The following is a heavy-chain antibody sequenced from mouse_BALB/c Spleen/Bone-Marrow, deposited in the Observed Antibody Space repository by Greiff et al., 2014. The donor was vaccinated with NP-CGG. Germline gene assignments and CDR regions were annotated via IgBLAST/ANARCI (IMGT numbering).Heavy chain of an antibody. CDR1: GYTFSNYW. V-gene: IGHV1-9*01. CDR3: ARPMIRDHYAMDY. J-gene: IGHJ4*01. Sequence: QVQLQQSGAELMKPGASVKISCKATGYTFSNYWIEWIKQRPGHGLEWIGEILPGSGRTNYNEKFKGKATFTADTSSNTAYMQLSSLTSEDSAVYYCARPMIRDHYAMDYWGQGTSVTVSS. D-gene: IGHD2-4*01. CDR2: ILPGSGRT.